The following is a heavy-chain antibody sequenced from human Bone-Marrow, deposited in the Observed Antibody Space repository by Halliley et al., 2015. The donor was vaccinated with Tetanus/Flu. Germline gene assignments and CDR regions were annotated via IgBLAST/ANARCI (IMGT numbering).Heavy chain of an antibody. V-gene: IGHV5-10-1*01. CDR3: ATRVESSGTTVLPES. D-gene: IGHD4-4*01. J-gene: IGHJ4*02. CDR2: IDPSDSYT. Sequence: QLVQSGAEVKKPGESLRISCKGSGYIFSDSWINWVRQVPGKGLEWMGKIDPSDSYTNYSPSFQGHVTMSTDTSISTAFLQWSSLKASDTAIYYCATRVESSGTTVLPESWGQGTLVTVSS. CDR1: GYIFSDSW.